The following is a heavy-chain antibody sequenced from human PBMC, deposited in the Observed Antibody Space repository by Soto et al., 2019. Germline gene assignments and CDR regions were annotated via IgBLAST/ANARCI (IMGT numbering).Heavy chain of an antibody. D-gene: IGHD1-26*01. CDR1: GFTFSSYA. V-gene: IGHV3-30-3*01. CDR2: ISYDGSNK. Sequence: GGSLRLSCAASGFTFSSYAMRWVRQAPGKGLEWVAVISYDGSNKYYADSVKGRFTISRDNSKNTLYLQMNSLRAEDTAVYYCARVSRWELPNEQPFDYWGQGTLVTVSS. CDR3: ARVSRWELPNEQPFDY. J-gene: IGHJ4*02.